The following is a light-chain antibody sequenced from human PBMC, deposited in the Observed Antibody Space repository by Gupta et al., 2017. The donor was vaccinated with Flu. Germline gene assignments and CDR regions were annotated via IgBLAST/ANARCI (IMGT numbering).Light chain of an antibody. CDR2: EVT. CDR3: SSYTRSTTVV. V-gene: IGLV2-14*01. Sequence: QSALTQPASVSGSPGQSITISCTGTSSDVGGYNYVSWYQQHPGKAPKLIIYEVTNRPSGVSNRFSGSTSGNTASLPISGLQAEDEAVYSCSSYTRSTTVVFGGGTKLTVL. CDR1: SSDVGGYNY. J-gene: IGLJ2*01.